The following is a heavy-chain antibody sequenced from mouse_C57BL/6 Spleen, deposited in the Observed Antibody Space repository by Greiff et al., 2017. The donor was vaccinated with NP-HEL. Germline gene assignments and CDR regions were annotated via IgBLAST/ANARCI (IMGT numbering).Heavy chain of an antibody. D-gene: IGHD1-1*01. V-gene: IGHV1-42*01. Sequence: VQLKQSGPELVKPGASVKISCKASGYSFTGYYMNWVKQSPEKSLEWIGEINPSTGGTTYNQRFKAKATLTVDKSSSTAYMQLKSLTSEDSAVYYCARSTTVVSAMDYWGQGTSVTVSS. J-gene: IGHJ4*01. CDR3: ARSTTVVSAMDY. CDR1: GYSFTGYY. CDR2: INPSTGGT.